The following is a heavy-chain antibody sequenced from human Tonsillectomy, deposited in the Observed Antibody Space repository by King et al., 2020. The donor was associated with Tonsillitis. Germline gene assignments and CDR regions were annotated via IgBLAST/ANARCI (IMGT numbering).Heavy chain of an antibody. CDR1: GFIFDDYA. Sequence: VQLVESGGGLVQPGRSLRLSCAASGFIFDDYAMHWARQAPGKGLEWVSGINWNSGSMSYADSVKGRFTISRDNAKNSLYLQMNSLRPEDTALYYCAKSRGFWSGSFDYWGQGTLVTVSS. CDR3: AKSRGFWSGSFDY. J-gene: IGHJ4*02. D-gene: IGHD3-3*01. CDR2: INWNSGSM. V-gene: IGHV3-9*01.